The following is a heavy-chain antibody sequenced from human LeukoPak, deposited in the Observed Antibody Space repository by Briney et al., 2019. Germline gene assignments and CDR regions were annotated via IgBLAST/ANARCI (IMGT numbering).Heavy chain of an antibody. V-gene: IGHV3-7*01. CDR2: IQRGGSES. CDR1: GFTFNDYW. CDR3: ARVGTWELQRVFDY. J-gene: IGHJ4*02. Sequence: GGSLRLSCAASGFTFNDYWMTWVRQVPGKGLEWVANIQRGGSESYYVDSVKGRFTISRENAKNSLYLQMDSLRVEDTAVYYCARVGTWELQRVFDYWGQGTPVTVSS. D-gene: IGHD1-26*01.